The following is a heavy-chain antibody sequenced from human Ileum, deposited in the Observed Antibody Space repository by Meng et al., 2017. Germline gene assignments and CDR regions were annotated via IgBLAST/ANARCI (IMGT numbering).Heavy chain of an antibody. D-gene: IGHD3-16*02. Sequence: SQTLSLTCAICGDSVSSNSATWNWIKQSPSRGLEWLGRTYYRSKWYNDYAVTVKSRIAINPDTSKNQFSLQLNSVTPEDTAVYYCARRYAFDIWGQGTLVTVSS. CDR2: TYYRSKWYN. CDR3: ARRYAFDI. V-gene: IGHV6-1*01. J-gene: IGHJ3*02. CDR1: GDSVSSNSAT.